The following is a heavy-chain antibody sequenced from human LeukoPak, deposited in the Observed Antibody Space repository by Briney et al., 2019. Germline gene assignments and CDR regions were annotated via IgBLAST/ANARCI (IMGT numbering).Heavy chain of an antibody. D-gene: IGHD3-22*01. Sequence: PSETLSLTCTVSGGSISSSSYYWGWIRQPPGKGLEWIGTIYYSGSTYYNPSLKSQVTISVDTSKNQFSLNLSSVAATDTAVYYCARQTDISGYYYGYWGQGTLVTVSS. CDR1: GGSISSSSYY. CDR3: ARQTDISGYYYGY. CDR2: IYYSGST. V-gene: IGHV4-39*01. J-gene: IGHJ4*02.